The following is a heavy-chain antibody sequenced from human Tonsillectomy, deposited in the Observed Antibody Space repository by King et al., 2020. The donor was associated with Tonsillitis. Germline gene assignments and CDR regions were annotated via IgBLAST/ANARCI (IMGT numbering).Heavy chain of an antibody. CDR2: IFPGDSDT. D-gene: IGHD4/OR15-4a*01. V-gene: IGHV5-51*01. CDR3: ARASMVHYFNY. Sequence: VQLVESGAEVKKPGESLKISCRDSGYSFTSYWIGWVRQMPGKGLEWMGIIFPGDSDTRYSPSFQGQVTISADKSISTAYLQWSTLKASDTAMYYCARASMVHYFNYWGQGTLVTVSS. CDR1: GYSFTSYW. J-gene: IGHJ4*02.